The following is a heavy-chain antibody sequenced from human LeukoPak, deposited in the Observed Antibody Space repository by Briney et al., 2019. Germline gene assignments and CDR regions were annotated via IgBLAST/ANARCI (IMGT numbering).Heavy chain of an antibody. J-gene: IGHJ3*01. CDR3: AKDSYASGRPLHTFDV. D-gene: IGHD3-10*01. CDR2: ISGDGAST. Sequence: GGALRLSCAASGFTFAIHAMTWVRQAPGKGLEWVSGISGDGASTHYAESLKGQFTISRDNSPNTLFLQMNSLRVEDTAIYYCAKDSYASGRPLHTFDVWGQGTMVTVSS. V-gene: IGHV3-23*01. CDR1: GFTFAIHA.